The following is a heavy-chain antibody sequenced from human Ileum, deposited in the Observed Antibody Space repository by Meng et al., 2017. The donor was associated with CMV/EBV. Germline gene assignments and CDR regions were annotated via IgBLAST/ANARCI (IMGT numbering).Heavy chain of an antibody. Sequence: GGSLRLSCEASGFTFDDYAMHWVRQAPGKGLEWVAGITWSSTNIGYADSVRGRFTISRDNAKNSLYLQMNSPRGEDTALYYCARDREASIAAAGAFDYWGQGTLVTVSS. CDR2: ITWSSTNI. D-gene: IGHD6-13*01. CDR3: ARDREASIAAAGAFDY. J-gene: IGHJ4*02. CDR1: GFTFDDYA. V-gene: IGHV3-9*01.